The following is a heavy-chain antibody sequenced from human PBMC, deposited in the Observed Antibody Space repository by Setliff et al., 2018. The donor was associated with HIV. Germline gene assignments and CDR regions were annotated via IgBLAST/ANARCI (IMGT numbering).Heavy chain of an antibody. Sequence: SETLSLTCTVSGASILSSGGYFWGWIRQSPGRGLEWLGTVYFLGNRYLNPSLKSRVAVSVDTSKNHFSLRVTSMTAADTAVYYCARAPANYHDSSGFYFGGDYYFDFWGQGILVTVSS. CDR3: ARAPANYHDSSGFYFGGDYYFDF. D-gene: IGHD3-22*01. J-gene: IGHJ4*02. CDR1: GASILSSGGYF. V-gene: IGHV4-39*02. CDR2: VYFLGNR.